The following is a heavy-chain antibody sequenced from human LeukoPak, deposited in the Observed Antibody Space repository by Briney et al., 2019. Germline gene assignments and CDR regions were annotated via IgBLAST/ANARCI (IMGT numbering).Heavy chain of an antibody. CDR2: ISSDGSTT. CDR1: GXTFSSYW. CDR3: ARSGASAGSTWTFDS. D-gene: IGHD3/OR15-3a*01. J-gene: IGHJ4*02. Sequence: GRSLRLSCAASGXTFSSYWMHWVRQAPGKGLVWVSRISSDGSTTTYADSVKGRFTISRDNAKNTLYLQVDSLRAEDSAVYYCARSGASAGSTWTFDSWGQGTLVTVSS. V-gene: IGHV3-74*01.